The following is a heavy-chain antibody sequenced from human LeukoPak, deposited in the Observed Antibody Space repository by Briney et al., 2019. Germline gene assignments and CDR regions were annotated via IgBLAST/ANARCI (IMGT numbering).Heavy chain of an antibody. CDR3: ARLRGDYHYYMDV. CDR2: IYYSGST. D-gene: IGHD4-17*01. CDR1: GGSISSSSYY. J-gene: IGHJ6*03. V-gene: IGHV4-39*01. Sequence: PSETLSLTCTVSGGSISSSSYYWGWIRQPPGKGLEWIGSIYYSGSTYYNPSLKSRVTISVDTSKNQFSLKLSSVTAADTAVYYCARLRGDYHYYMDVWGKGTTVTVSS.